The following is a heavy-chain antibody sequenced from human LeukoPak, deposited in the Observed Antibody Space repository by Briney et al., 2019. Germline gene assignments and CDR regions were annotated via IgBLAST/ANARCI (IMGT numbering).Heavy chain of an antibody. CDR1: GFTFSSYA. D-gene: IGHD1-26*01. Sequence: GGSLRLSCAASGFTFSSYAMSWVRQAPGKGLEWVSAISGSGGITYYADSVKGRFTISRDNSKNTLYLQMNSLRAEDTAVYYCASRGYSGSYYRFLDPWGQGTLVTVSS. CDR2: ISGSGGIT. V-gene: IGHV3-23*01. CDR3: ASRGYSGSYYRFLDP. J-gene: IGHJ5*02.